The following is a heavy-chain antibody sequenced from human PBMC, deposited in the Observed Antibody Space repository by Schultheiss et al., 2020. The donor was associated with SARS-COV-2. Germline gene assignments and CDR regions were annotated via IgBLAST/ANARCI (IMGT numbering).Heavy chain of an antibody. CDR1: GFTFSNSI. CDR3: AKISDFWSGYHDC. J-gene: IGHJ4*02. CDR2: ISGSGAIT. D-gene: IGHD3-3*01. Sequence: GGSLRLSCAASGFTFSNSIMNWVRQAPGKGLDWVSGISGSGAITSYADSVKGRFTISRDNSKNTLYLEMNSLRAEDTAIYYCAKISDFWSGYHDCWGQGTLVTVSS. V-gene: IGHV3-23*01.